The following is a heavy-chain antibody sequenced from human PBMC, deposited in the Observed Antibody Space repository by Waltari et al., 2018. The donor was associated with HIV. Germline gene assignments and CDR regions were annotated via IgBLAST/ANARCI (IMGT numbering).Heavy chain of an antibody. J-gene: IGHJ4*02. D-gene: IGHD3-3*01. CDR3: AKEDYDSGRFDY. CDR2: ISYDGSNK. CDR1: GFTFSSYG. Sequence: QVQLVESGRGVVQPGRYLSISCAASGFTFSSYGMPWVRQAPGKGREWVAVISYDGSNKYYADSVKGRFTISRDNSKNTLYLQMNSLRAEDTAVYYCAKEDYDSGRFDYWGQGTLVTVSS. V-gene: IGHV3-30*18.